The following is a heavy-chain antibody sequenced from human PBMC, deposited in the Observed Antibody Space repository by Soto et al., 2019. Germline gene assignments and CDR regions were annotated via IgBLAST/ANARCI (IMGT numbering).Heavy chain of an antibody. CDR3: AGYGLGSYPRFDP. Sequence: SDTLSFACAVSGGSISSYFWSWIRQPPGKGLEWIGYIYYSGSTNYNPSLKSRVTISVDTSKNQFSLKLSSVTAADTAVYYCAGYGLGSYPRFDPWGQGTMVTFSS. J-gene: IGHJ5*02. V-gene: IGHV4-59*01. CDR1: GGSISSYF. D-gene: IGHD3-10*01. CDR2: IYYSGST.